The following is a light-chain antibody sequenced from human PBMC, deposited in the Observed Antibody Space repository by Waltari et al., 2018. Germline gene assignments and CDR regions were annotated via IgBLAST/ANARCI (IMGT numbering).Light chain of an antibody. Sequence: EIVLTQSPATLSLSPGERATLSCRASQSINSYLAWYQQKPGQAPRLLSYDASNRATGVPARFSGIGSGSDFTLTISSLDPEDFAVYYCQQRYNWPLTFGQGTRLEIK. CDR2: DAS. CDR1: QSINSY. V-gene: IGKV3-11*01. J-gene: IGKJ5*01. CDR3: QQRYNWPLT.